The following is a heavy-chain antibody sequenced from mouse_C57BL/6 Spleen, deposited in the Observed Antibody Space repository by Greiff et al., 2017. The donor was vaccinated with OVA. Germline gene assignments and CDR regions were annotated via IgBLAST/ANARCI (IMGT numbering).Heavy chain of an antibody. V-gene: IGHV1-66*01. CDR3: ARNYDYPYYFDY. CDR1: GYSFTSYY. D-gene: IGHD2-4*01. Sequence: QVQLKQSGPELVKPGASVKISCKASGYSFTSYYIHWVKQRPGQGLEWIGWIYPGSGNTKYNEKFKGKATLTADTSSSTAYMQLSSLTSEDSAVYYCARNYDYPYYFDYWGQGTTLTVSS. CDR2: IYPGSGNT. J-gene: IGHJ2*01.